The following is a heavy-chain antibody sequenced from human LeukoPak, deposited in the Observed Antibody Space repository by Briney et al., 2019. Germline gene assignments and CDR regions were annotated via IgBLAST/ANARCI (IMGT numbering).Heavy chain of an antibody. V-gene: IGHV3-53*01. CDR2: IYSGDNT. Sequence: GGSLRLSCAASGFTFSNYGMHWVRQAPGKGLEWVSVIYSGDNTNYADSVKGRFTISRDNSKNTVYLQMNSLRAEDTAVYFCARESGDFWGQGTLVTVSS. J-gene: IGHJ4*02. CDR1: GFTFSNYG. CDR3: ARESGDF.